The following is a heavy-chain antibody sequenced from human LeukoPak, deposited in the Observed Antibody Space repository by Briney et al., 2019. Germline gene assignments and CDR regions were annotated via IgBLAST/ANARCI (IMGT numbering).Heavy chain of an antibody. D-gene: IGHD3-10*01. Sequence: GGSLRLSCAASGFTFSNYAMRWVRQAPGKGLEWVSGISGSGDSTYYADSVKGRFTISRDNSKNTLYLQMNSLRAEDTAVYYCAKSKSATRWFGEPAYYFDYWGQGTLVTVSS. CDR3: AKSKSATRWFGEPAYYFDY. J-gene: IGHJ4*02. V-gene: IGHV3-23*01. CDR2: ISGSGDST. CDR1: GFTFSNYA.